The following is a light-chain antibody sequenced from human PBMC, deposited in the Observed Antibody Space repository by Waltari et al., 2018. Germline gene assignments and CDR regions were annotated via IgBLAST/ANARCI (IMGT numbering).Light chain of an antibody. J-gene: IGLJ2*01. V-gene: IGLV2-14*01. Sequence: QSALTQPASVSGSPGQSITISCTGTSSDVGGYNYVSWYQQHPGKAPKLMIYDVSKLPSGVSNRFSGSKSGNTASLTISGLQAEDEADYYCSSYTSSSTSSVVFGGGTKLTVL. CDR3: SSYTSSSTSSVV. CDR1: SSDVGGYNY. CDR2: DVS.